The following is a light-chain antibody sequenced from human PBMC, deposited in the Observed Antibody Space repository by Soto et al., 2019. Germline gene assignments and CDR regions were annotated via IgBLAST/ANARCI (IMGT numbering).Light chain of an antibody. CDR1: QSISSR. CDR3: QQYSSYWV. CDR2: DAS. J-gene: IGKJ1*01. Sequence: DIQMTQSPSTLSASVGDSVTITCRASQSISSRLAWYQKKPGKAPTLLIYDASSLESGVPSRFSGSGSGTEFTLTISSLQPDDVATYYCQQYSSYWVFGQGTKGEIK. V-gene: IGKV1-5*01.